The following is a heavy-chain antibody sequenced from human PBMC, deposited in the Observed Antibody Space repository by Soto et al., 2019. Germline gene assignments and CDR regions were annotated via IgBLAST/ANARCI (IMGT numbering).Heavy chain of an antibody. CDR3: ARVYSYGPLYYYYYGMDV. Sequence: GGSLRLSCAASGFTFSSYWMHWVRQAPGKGLVWVSRINSDGSSTSYADSVKGRFTISRDNAKNTLYLQMNSLRAEDTAVYYCARVYSYGPLYYYYYGMDVWGQGTTVTVSS. CDR1: GFTFSSYW. J-gene: IGHJ6*02. D-gene: IGHD5-18*01. CDR2: INSDGSST. V-gene: IGHV3-74*01.